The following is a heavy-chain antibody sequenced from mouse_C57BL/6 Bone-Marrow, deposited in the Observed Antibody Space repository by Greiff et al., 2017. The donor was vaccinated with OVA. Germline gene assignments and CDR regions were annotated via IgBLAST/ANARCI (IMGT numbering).Heavy chain of an antibody. J-gene: IGHJ2*01. V-gene: IGHV5-2*01. CDR3: ASLMITTGRDFDY. CDR1: EYEFPSHD. CDR2: INSDGGST. Sequence: EVQVVESGGGLVQPGESLKLSCESNEYEFPSHDMSWVRTTPEKRLELVAAINSDGGSTYYPDTMERRFIISRDNTKKTLYLQMSSLRSEDTALYYCASLMITTGRDFDYWGQGTTLTVSS. D-gene: IGHD2-4*01.